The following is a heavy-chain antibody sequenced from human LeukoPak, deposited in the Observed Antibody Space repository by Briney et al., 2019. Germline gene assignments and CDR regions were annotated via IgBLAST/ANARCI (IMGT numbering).Heavy chain of an antibody. CDR2: ISFDGSNK. D-gene: IGHD2-15*01. V-gene: IGHV3-30-3*01. J-gene: IGHJ6*02. Sequence: PGGSLRLSCAASGFTFSSYAIHWVRQTPGKGLEWVAVISFDGSNKYYADSVEGRFTISRDNSNNTLYLQMSSLRAEDTAVYYCARDNKRGAYCGGGRCSSYYYYGMDVWGPGTTVTVSS. CDR1: GFTFSSYA. CDR3: ARDNKRGAYCGGGRCSSYYYYGMDV.